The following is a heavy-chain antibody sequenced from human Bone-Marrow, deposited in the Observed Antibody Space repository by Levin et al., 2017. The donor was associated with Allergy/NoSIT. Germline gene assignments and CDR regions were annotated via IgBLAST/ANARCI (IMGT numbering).Heavy chain of an antibody. D-gene: IGHD5-12*01. CDR2: INPNSGGT. V-gene: IGHV1-2*02. CDR3: ARDGGGYSGYDYDY. J-gene: IGHJ4*02. CDR1: GYTFTGYY. Sequence: GESLKISCKASGYTFTGYYMHWVRQAPGQGLEWMGWINPNSGGTNYAQKFQGRVTMTRDTSISTAYMELSRLRSDDTAVYYCARDGGGYSGYDYDYWGQGTLVTVSS.